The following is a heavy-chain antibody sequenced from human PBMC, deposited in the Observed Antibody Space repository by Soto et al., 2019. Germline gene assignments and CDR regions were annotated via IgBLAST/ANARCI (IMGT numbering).Heavy chain of an antibody. CDR3: ASSRMELYGDYSSELYYYGMDV. J-gene: IGHJ6*02. CDR1: GYTFTSYG. Sequence: QVQLVQSGAEVKKPGASVKVSCKASGYTFTSYGISWVRQAPGQGLEWMGWISAYNGNTNYAQKLQGRVTMTTDTSTSTAYMERRSLRSDDTAVYYCASSRMELYGDYSSELYYYGMDVWGQGTTVTVSS. D-gene: IGHD4-17*01. V-gene: IGHV1-18*01. CDR2: ISAYNGNT.